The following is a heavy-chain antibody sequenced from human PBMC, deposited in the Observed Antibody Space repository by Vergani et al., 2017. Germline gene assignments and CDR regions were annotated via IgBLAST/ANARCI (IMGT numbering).Heavy chain of an antibody. Sequence: QLQLQESGSGLVKPSQTLSLTCAVSGGSISSGGYSWSWIRQPPGKGLEWIGYIYHSGSTYYNPSLKSRVTISVDTSKNQFSLKLSSVTAADTAVYYCAGGPAPYGSGSYMAASWFDPWGQGTLVTVSS. CDR2: IYHSGST. V-gene: IGHV4-30-2*05. CDR1: GGSISSGGYS. J-gene: IGHJ5*02. CDR3: AGGPAPYGSGSYMAASWFDP. D-gene: IGHD3-10*01.